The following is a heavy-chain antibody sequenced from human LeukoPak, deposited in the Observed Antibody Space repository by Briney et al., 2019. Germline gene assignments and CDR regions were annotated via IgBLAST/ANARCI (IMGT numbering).Heavy chain of an antibody. Sequence: PSETLSLTCAVSGGSISSGDYSWSWIRQPPGKGLEWIGNIYYSGSTYYNPSLKSRVNISVDTSKNQFSLKLTSVTAADTAVYYCAKAPGRYFDWLLLDYYFDYWGQGTLVTVSS. CDR3: AKAPGRYFDWLLLDYYFDY. J-gene: IGHJ4*02. CDR2: IYYSGST. CDR1: GGSISSGDYS. D-gene: IGHD3-9*01. V-gene: IGHV4-30-4*07.